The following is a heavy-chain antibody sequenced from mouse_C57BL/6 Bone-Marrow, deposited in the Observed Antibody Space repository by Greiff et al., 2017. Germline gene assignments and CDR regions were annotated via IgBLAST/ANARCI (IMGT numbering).Heavy chain of an antibody. CDR2: ISDGGSYT. V-gene: IGHV5-4*03. D-gene: IGHD6-5*01. CDR1: GFTFSSYA. J-gene: IGHJ4*01. CDR3: ARKGLYAMDY. Sequence: EVKVVESGGGLVKPGGSLKLSCAASGFTFSSYAMSWFRRTPDKRLEWVATISDGGSYTYYPDNVKGRFTISRDNAKTNLYQQLSNLKSEDTAMYYCARKGLYAMDYWGQGTSVTVSS.